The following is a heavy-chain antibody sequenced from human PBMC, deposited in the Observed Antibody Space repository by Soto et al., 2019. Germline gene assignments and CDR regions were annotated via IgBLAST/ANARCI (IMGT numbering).Heavy chain of an antibody. CDR2: IYSGGST. CDR1: GFTVSSNY. V-gene: IGHV3-66*01. CDR3: ARGGQTYYYGSGSPWDV. J-gene: IGHJ6*04. D-gene: IGHD3-10*01. Sequence: GGSLRLSCAASGFTVSSNYMSWVRQAPGKGLEWVSVIYSGGSTYYADSVKGRFTISRDNSKNTLYLQMNSLRAEDTAVYYCARGGQTYYYGSGSPWDVWGKGTTVTVSS.